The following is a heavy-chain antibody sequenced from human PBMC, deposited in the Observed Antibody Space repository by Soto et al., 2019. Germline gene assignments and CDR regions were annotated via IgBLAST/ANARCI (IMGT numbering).Heavy chain of an antibody. V-gene: IGHV1-3*01. Sequence: ASVKVSCKASGYTSTSYAMHWVRQAPGQRLEWMGWINAGNGNTKYSQKFQGRVTITRDTSASTAYMELSSLRSEDTAVFYCASGRYYDFWSGSGAFDIWGQGTMVTVS. CDR3: ASGRYYDFWSGSGAFDI. J-gene: IGHJ3*02. CDR2: INAGNGNT. CDR1: GYTSTSYA. D-gene: IGHD3-3*01.